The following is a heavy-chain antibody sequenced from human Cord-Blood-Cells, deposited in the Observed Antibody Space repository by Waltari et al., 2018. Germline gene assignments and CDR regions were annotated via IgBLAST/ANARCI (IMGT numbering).Heavy chain of an antibody. CDR1: GFTFVSSS. Sequence: EVQPAESGGGLVHPGGSLRLFWAAPGFTFVSSSLSGLRQAPGKGLEWVANIKQDGSEKYYVDSVKGRFTISRDNAKNSLYLQMNSLRAEDTAVYYCARDQYDSSGYDYWGQGTLVTVSS. CDR3: ARDQYDSSGYDY. D-gene: IGHD3-22*01. J-gene: IGHJ4*02. CDR2: IKQDGSEK. V-gene: IGHV3-7*01.